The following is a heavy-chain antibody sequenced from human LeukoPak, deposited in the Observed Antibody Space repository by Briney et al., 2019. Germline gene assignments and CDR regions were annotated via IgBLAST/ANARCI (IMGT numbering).Heavy chain of an antibody. CDR3: AGGRWWSGYYDSSGYPNREYFQH. Sequence: SETLSLTCAVYGGSFSGYYWSWIRQPPGKGLEWIGEINHSGSTNYNPSLKSRVTISVDTSKNQFSLKLSSVTAADTAVYYCAGGRWWSGYYDSSGYPNREYFQHWGQGTLVTVSS. CDR2: INHSGST. J-gene: IGHJ1*01. V-gene: IGHV4-34*01. D-gene: IGHD3-22*01. CDR1: GGSFSGYY.